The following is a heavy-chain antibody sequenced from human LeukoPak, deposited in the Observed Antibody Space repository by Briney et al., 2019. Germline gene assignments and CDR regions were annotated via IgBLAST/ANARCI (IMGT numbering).Heavy chain of an antibody. J-gene: IGHJ4*02. CDR2: ITNSGNSK. D-gene: IGHD1-26*01. CDR1: EFTFSSYS. CDR3: ARGGSYSLAIGQ. Sequence: GGSLRLSCAASEFTFSSYSMNWVRQAPGKGLEWVSYITNSGNSKSYADSVKGRFTISRDNTKNSLYLQMNGLRAEDTAVYFCARGGSYSLAIGQWGQGTLVTVSS. V-gene: IGHV3-48*01.